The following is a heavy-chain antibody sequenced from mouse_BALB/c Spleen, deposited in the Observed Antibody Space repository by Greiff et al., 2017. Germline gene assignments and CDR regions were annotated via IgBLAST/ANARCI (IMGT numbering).Heavy chain of an antibody. Sequence: VQLQQSGAELAKPGASVKMSCKASGYTFTSYWMHWVKQRPGQGLEWIGYINPSTGYTEYNQKFKDKATLTADKSSSTAYMQLSSLTSEDSAVYYCARDGNFDYWGQGTTLTVPS. J-gene: IGHJ2*01. CDR3: ARDGNFDY. D-gene: IGHD2-1*01. CDR1: GYTFTSYW. V-gene: IGHV1-7*01. CDR2: INPSTGYT.